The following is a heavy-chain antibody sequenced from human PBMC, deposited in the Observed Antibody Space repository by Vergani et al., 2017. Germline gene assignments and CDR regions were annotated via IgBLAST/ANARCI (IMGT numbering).Heavy chain of an antibody. V-gene: IGHV3-11*01. CDR2: ISSSGSTI. J-gene: IGHJ5*02. Sequence: VQLLESGGGLVQPGGSLRLSCAASGFTFSDYYMSWIRQAPGKGLEWVSYISSSGSTIYYADSVKGRFTISRDNAKNSLYLQMNSLRAEDTAVYYCARDQGSIVATIVWFDPWGQGTLVTVSS. CDR3: ARDQGSIVATIVWFDP. CDR1: GFTFSDYY. D-gene: IGHD5-12*01.